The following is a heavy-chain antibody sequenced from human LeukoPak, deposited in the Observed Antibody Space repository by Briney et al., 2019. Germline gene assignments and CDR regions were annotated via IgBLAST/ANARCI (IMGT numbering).Heavy chain of an antibody. CDR1: GFTFDDYA. CDR2: ISWNSGSI. CDR3: AKAIYSSSWSSLDY. D-gene: IGHD6-13*01. V-gene: IGHV3-9*01. Sequence: GGSLRLSCAASGFTFDDYAMHWVRQAPGKGLEWVSGISWNSGSIGYADSVKGRFTISRDNAKNSLYLQMNSLRAEDTALYYCAKAIYSSSWSSLDYWGQGTLVTVSS. J-gene: IGHJ4*02.